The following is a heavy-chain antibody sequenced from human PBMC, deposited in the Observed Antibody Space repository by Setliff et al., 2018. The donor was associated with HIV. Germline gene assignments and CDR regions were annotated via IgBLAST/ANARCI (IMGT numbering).Heavy chain of an antibody. CDR3: AREPIGGDDAFDI. CDR2: FDPEDAET. Sequence: ASVKVSCKVSGYTLTELSMHWVRQAPGKGLEWMGGFDPEDAETIYAQKFQGRVTITRDTSATTAYMELSSLRSEDTAIFYCAREPIGGDDAFDIWGQGTMVTVSS. CDR1: GYTLTELS. D-gene: IGHD2-21*02. J-gene: IGHJ3*02. V-gene: IGHV1-24*01.